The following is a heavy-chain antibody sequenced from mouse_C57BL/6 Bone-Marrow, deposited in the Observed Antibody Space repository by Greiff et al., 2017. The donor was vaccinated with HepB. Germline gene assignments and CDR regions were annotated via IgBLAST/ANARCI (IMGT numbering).Heavy chain of an antibody. V-gene: IGHV2-6*01. J-gene: IGHJ4*01. CDR3: ARRLRRDYYAMDY. CDR1: GFSLTSYG. CDR2: IWGVGST. D-gene: IGHD2-4*01. Sequence: QVQLKESGPGLVAPSQSLSITCTVSGFSLTSYGVDWVRQSPGKGLEWLGVIWGVGSTNYNSALKSRLSISKDNSTSQVFLKMNSLQTDDTAMYYCARRLRRDYYAMDYWGQGTSVTVSS.